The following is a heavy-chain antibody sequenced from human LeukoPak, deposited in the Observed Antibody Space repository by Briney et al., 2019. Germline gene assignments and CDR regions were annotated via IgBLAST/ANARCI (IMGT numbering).Heavy chain of an antibody. CDR3: TRVSRGYYYMDV. D-gene: IGHD3-10*01. Sequence: QPGGSLRLSCTASGFTFGDYAMSWVRQAPRKGLEWVGFIRSKAYGGTTEYAASVKGRFTISRDDSKSIAYLQMNSLKTEDTAVYYCTRVSRGYYYMDVWGKGTTVTISS. V-gene: IGHV3-49*04. CDR1: GFTFGDYA. CDR2: IRSKAYGGTT. J-gene: IGHJ6*03.